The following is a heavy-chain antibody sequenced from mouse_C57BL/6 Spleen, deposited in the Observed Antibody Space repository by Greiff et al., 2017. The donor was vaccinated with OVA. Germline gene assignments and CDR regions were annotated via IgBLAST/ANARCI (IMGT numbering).Heavy chain of an antibody. Sequence: EVKLVESGGGLVKPGGSLKLSCAASGFTFSSYTMSWVRQTPEKRLEWVATISGGGGNTYYPDSVKGRFTISRDNAKNTLYLQMSSLRSEDTAFYYCASDYYGSRIGYWGQGTTLTVSS. CDR3: ASDYYGSRIGY. V-gene: IGHV5-9*01. D-gene: IGHD1-1*01. CDR1: GFTFSSYT. CDR2: ISGGGGNT. J-gene: IGHJ2*01.